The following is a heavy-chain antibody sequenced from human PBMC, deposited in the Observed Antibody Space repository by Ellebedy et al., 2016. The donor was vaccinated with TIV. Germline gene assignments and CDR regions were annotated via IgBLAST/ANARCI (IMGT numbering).Heavy chain of an antibody. V-gene: IGHV1-46*01. CDR3: ASGYDSSGCLDY. CDR1: GHTFTTDY. J-gene: IGHJ4*02. D-gene: IGHD3-22*01. Sequence: ASVKVSCKASGHTFTTDYVHWVRQAPGQGLEWMGMINPSGGSTSYAQKFQGRITMTRDTSSSTVNMELSSLRSEDTAVYYCASGYDSSGCLDYWGQGTMVTVSS. CDR2: INPSGGST.